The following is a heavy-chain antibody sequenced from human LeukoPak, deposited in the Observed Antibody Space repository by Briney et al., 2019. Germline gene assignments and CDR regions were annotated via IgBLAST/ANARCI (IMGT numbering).Heavy chain of an antibody. D-gene: IGHD2-15*01. CDR1: DDSISSGAYY. J-gene: IGHJ3*01. Sequence: SETLSLTCTVSDDSISSGAYYWTWIRQAPGKGLEWIGYISHSGSTYYNPSLKSRVTISVDMSKNQFSLKLSSVTAADTAKYYCANADRYCSGGSCHVPVAFDFWGQGTVVTVSS. CDR2: ISHSGST. CDR3: ANADRYCSGGSCHVPVAFDF. V-gene: IGHV4-30-2*01.